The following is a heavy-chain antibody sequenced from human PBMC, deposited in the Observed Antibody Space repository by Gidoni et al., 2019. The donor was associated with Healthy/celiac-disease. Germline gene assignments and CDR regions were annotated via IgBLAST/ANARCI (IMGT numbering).Heavy chain of an antibody. CDR3: AHRRIAVAGTLFDY. CDR1: GFSLSTSGVG. CDR2: IYWDDDK. V-gene: IGHV2-5*02. D-gene: IGHD6-19*01. J-gene: IGHJ4*02. Sequence: QITLKESGPTLVKPTQTLTLTCTFSGFSLSTSGVGVGWIRQPPGKALEWLALIYWDDDKRYSPSLKSRLTITKDTSKNQVVLTMTNMDPVDTATYYCAHRRIAVAGTLFDYWGQGTLVTVSS.